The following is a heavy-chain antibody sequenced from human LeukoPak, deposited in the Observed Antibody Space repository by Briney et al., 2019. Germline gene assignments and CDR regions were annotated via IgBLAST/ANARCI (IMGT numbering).Heavy chain of an antibody. D-gene: IGHD5-18*01. J-gene: IGHJ6*02. CDR2: INPNSGGT. Sequence: GASVKVSCKASGYTFTGYYMHWVRQAPGQGLEWMGWINPNSGGTKYAQTFKGRVTMTRDTSISTAYMELSSLRSDDTAVYYCARDGDTYGYYYYGLDVWGQGTTVTVFS. CDR1: GYTFTGYY. CDR3: ARDGDTYGYYYYGLDV. V-gene: IGHV1-2*02.